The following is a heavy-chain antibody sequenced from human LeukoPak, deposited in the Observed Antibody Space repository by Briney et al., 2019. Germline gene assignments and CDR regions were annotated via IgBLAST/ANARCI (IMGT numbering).Heavy chain of an antibody. D-gene: IGHD5-18*01. Sequence: SVKVSCKASGGTFSSYAISWVRQAPGQGLEWMGGIIPIFGTANYAQKFQGRVTITADESTSTAYMELSSLRSEDTAVYYCARDNSYGYYFDYWGQGTLVTVSS. J-gene: IGHJ4*02. CDR1: GGTFSSYA. V-gene: IGHV1-69*01. CDR2: IIPIFGTA. CDR3: ARDNSYGYYFDY.